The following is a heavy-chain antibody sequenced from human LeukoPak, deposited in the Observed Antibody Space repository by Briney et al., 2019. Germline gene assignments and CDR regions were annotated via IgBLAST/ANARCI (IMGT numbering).Heavy chain of an antibody. Sequence: PGGSLRLSCAASGFTFRSYGMHWVRQAPGKGLEWVAVISYDGSNKYYADSVKGRFTISRDNSKNTLYLQMNSLRAEDTAVYYCARSSIVGATIYLARAFDIWGQGTMVTVSS. J-gene: IGHJ3*02. D-gene: IGHD1-26*01. CDR2: ISYDGSNK. CDR3: ARSSIVGATIYLARAFDI. V-gene: IGHV3-30*03. CDR1: GFTFRSYG.